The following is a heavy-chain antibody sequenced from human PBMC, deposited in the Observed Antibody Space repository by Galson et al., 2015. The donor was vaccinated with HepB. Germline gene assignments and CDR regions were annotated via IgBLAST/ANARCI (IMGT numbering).Heavy chain of an antibody. J-gene: IGHJ6*02. Sequence: SVKVSCKASGYTFTSYGISWVRQAPGQGLEWMGWISAYNGNTNYAQKLQGRVTMTTDTSTSTAYMELRSLRSDDTAVYYCARDGPLLFLAGLIWATDTENRGMDVWGQGTTVTVSS. CDR3: ARDGPLLFLAGLIWATDTENRGMDV. CDR1: GYTFTSYG. D-gene: IGHD2-21*01. V-gene: IGHV1-18*04. CDR2: ISAYNGNT.